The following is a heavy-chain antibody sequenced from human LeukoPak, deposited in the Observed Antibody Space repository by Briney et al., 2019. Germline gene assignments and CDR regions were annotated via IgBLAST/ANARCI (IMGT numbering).Heavy chain of an antibody. CDR2: IYSGGST. J-gene: IGHJ4*02. D-gene: IGHD5/OR15-5a*01. Sequence: GGSLRLSCAASGFTVSSNYMSWVRQAPGKGLEWVSVIYSGGSTYYADSVKGRFTTSRDNSKNTLYLQMNSLRAEDTAVYYCARDRVSYFDYWGQGTLVTVSS. CDR3: ARDRVSYFDY. CDR1: GFTVSSNY. V-gene: IGHV3-53*01.